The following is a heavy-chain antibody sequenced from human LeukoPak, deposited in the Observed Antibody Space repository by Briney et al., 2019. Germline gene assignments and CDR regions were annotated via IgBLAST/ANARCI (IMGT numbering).Heavy chain of an antibody. D-gene: IGHD4-17*01. Sequence: SETLSLNCTVSGGSISSYYWGWIRQPPGKGLEWIGYIYYSGSTNYNPSLKSRATISVDTSNNQFSLKLSSVTAADTAVYYCAREASGDYGLYYFDYWGQGTLVTVSS. CDR1: GGSISSYY. CDR3: AREASGDYGLYYFDY. J-gene: IGHJ4*02. CDR2: IYYSGST. V-gene: IGHV4-59*12.